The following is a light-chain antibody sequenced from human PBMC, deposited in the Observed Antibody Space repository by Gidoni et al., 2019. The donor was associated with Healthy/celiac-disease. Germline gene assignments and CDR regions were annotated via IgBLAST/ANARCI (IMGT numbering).Light chain of an antibody. CDR3: QQLNSYPRT. V-gene: IGKV1-9*01. J-gene: IGKJ2*01. Sequence: DIQLTQSPSFLSASVGDRVTITFRASQGISSYLAWYQQKPGKAPKLLIYAASTLQSGVPSRFSGSGSGTEFTLTISSLQPEDFATYYCQQLNSYPRTFGQGTKLGIK. CDR1: QGISSY. CDR2: AAS.